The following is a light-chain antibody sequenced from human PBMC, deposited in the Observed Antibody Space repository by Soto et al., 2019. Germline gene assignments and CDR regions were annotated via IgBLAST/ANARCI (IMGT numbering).Light chain of an antibody. CDR3: SSYAGTNNLV. CDR1: SSDVGGYNY. CDR2: EVS. Sequence: QSVLTQPPSASGSPGQSVTISCTGTSSDVGGYNYVSWYQQYPGKAPKIMIYEVSVRPSGVPVRFSGSKSGNTASLTVSGLQAEDEADYYGSSYAGTNNLVFGGGTKVTV. V-gene: IGLV2-8*01. J-gene: IGLJ3*02.